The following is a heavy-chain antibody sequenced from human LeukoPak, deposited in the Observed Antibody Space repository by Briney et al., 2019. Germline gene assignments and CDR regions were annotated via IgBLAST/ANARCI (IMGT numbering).Heavy chain of an antibody. Sequence: SETLSLTCTVSARSMNCYYWSWIRQTPGKGLEWMGDIYYSGSTNYNPSLKSRVTISVDTSKNQFSLKLSTVTPADTAVYYCARHTDIAPLSSLKYWGQGTLVTVSS. D-gene: IGHD6-13*01. V-gene: IGHV4-59*08. CDR3: ARHTDIAPLSSLKY. J-gene: IGHJ4*02. CDR1: ARSMNCYY. CDR2: IYYSGST.